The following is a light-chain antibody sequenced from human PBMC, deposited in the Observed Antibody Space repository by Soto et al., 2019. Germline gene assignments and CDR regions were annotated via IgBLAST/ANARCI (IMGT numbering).Light chain of an antibody. Sequence: QSVLTQPRSVSGSPGQSVTISCTGTSSDVGGYNYVSWYQQHPAKAPKLMIYDVSKRPSGVPDRFSGSKSGNTASLTISGLQAEDEADYYCCSYAGSYTFYVFGTGTKVTVL. CDR1: SSDVGGYNY. CDR3: CSYAGSYTFYV. J-gene: IGLJ1*01. CDR2: DVS. V-gene: IGLV2-11*01.